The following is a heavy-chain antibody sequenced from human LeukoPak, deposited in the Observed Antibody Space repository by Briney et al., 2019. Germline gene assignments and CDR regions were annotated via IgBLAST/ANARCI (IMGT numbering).Heavy chain of an antibody. Sequence: GGSLGLSCAASGFTFSSYAMSWVRQAPGKGLEWVSAISGSGGSTYYADSVKGRFTISRDNSKNTLYLQMNSLRAEDTAVYYCAKDPGMTTVTTSYHWGQGTLVTVSS. V-gene: IGHV3-23*01. CDR1: GFTFSSYA. D-gene: IGHD4-17*01. CDR3: AKDPGMTTVTTSYH. J-gene: IGHJ5*02. CDR2: ISGSGGST.